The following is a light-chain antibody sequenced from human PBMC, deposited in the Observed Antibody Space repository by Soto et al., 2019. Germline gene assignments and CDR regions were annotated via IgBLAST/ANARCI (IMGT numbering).Light chain of an antibody. CDR2: GTS. CDR3: QQSYSTLLIT. CDR1: QAINTY. Sequence: DIQMTQSPSFLSASVGDRVTISCRASQAINTYLNWYQQKPGKAPKLLIYGTSDLQNGVPSRFSGCGSGTDFTLTISSLQPEDFATYYCQQSYSTLLITFGQGTRLEV. V-gene: IGKV1-39*01. J-gene: IGKJ5*01.